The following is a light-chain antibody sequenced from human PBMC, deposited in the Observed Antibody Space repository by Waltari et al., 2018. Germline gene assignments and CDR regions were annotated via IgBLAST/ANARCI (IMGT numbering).Light chain of an antibody. V-gene: IGLV2-8*01. CDR3: SSYAGSNNVV. CDR2: EVS. CDR1: STDAGDYNY. Sequence: QSALTQPPSASGSPGQSVTISCTGTSTDAGDYNYVSWYQQPPGKAPKLMIFEVSKRPSGVPDRFSGSKSGNTASLTVSGLQAEDEADYYCSSYAGSNNVVFGGGTKLTVL. J-gene: IGLJ2*01.